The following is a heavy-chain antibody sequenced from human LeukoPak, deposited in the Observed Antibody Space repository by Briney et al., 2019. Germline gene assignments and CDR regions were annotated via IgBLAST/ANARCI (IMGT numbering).Heavy chain of an antibody. CDR3: ARDLPDIVVVPAAADEYYFDY. J-gene: IGHJ4*02. CDR2: ISSSSSYI. D-gene: IGHD2-2*01. CDR1: GFTFSSYS. V-gene: IGHV3-21*01. Sequence: PGGSLRLSCAASGFTFSSYSMNWARQAPGKGLEWVSSISSSSSYIYYADSVKGRFTISRDNAKNSLYLQMNSLRAEDTAVYYCARDLPDIVVVPAAADEYYFDYWGQGTLVTVSS.